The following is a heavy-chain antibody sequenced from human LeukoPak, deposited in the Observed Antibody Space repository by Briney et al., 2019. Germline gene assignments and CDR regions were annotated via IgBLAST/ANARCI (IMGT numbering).Heavy chain of an antibody. Sequence: PGGSLRLSCAASGFTFSSYAMSWVRQAPGKGLEWVSAISGSGGSTYYADSVKGRFTISRDNSKNSLYLQMNSLRVEGTAVYFCTRDGKDCSSTSCSADYWGQGTLVTVSS. V-gene: IGHV3-23*01. D-gene: IGHD2-2*01. J-gene: IGHJ4*02. CDR3: TRDGKDCSSTSCSADY. CDR1: GFTFSSYA. CDR2: ISGSGGST.